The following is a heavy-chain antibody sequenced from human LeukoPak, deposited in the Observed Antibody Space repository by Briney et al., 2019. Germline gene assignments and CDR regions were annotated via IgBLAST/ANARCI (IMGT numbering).Heavy chain of an antibody. CDR3: ARHGSRAVAGYFDY. CDR1: PGYISSNY. Sequence: SETLSLTCIVSPGYISSNYWSWIRQPPGKGLEWIGHIYHSGSTNYNPSLKSRVTMSVDTSKNQFSLKLTSVTAADTAVYYCARHGSRAVAGYFDYWGQGTLVTVSS. D-gene: IGHD6-19*01. J-gene: IGHJ4*02. CDR2: IYHSGST. V-gene: IGHV4-59*08.